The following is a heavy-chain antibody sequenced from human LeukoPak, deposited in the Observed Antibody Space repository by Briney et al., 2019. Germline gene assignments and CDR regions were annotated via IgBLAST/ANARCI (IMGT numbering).Heavy chain of an antibody. V-gene: IGHV1-18*01. CDR1: GYTFTSYG. D-gene: IGHD3-9*01. Sequence: ASVKVSCKASGYTFTSYGISWVRQAPGQGLEWMGWISAYNGNTNYAQKLQGRVTMTTDTSTGTAYMELRSLRSDDTAVYYCARVLNDILTGYYYYFDYWGQGTLVTVSS. CDR3: ARVLNDILTGYYYYFDY. CDR2: ISAYNGNT. J-gene: IGHJ4*02.